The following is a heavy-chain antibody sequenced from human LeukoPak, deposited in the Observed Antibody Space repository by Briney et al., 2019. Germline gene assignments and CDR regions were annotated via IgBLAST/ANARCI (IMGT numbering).Heavy chain of an antibody. CDR2: ISYDGSNK. Sequence: GGSLRLSCAASGFTFSSFAMHWVRQAPGKGLEWVAVISYDGSNKYYADSVKGRFTISRDNSKNTLYLQMNSLRAEDTAVYYCARDLYRHSSWLEYWGQGALVSVS. CDR3: ARDLYRHSSWLEY. J-gene: IGHJ4*02. D-gene: IGHD6-13*01. V-gene: IGHV3-30*04. CDR1: GFTFSSFA.